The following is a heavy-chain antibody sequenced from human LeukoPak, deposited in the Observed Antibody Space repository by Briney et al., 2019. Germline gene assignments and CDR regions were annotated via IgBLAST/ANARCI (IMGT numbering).Heavy chain of an antibody. J-gene: IGHJ4*02. CDR1: GFTFSSYG. CDR3: ARGHDGSDYYYRASFDY. CDR2: ISFDGTNK. D-gene: IGHD3-22*01. V-gene: IGHV3-30*03. Sequence: PGGSLRLSCAASGFTFSSYGMHWVRQAPGKGLEWVALISFDGTNKNCADSVKGRFTISRDNSQNTLFLQMNSLRGDDTAVYYCARGHDGSDYYYRASFDYWGQGTLVTVSS.